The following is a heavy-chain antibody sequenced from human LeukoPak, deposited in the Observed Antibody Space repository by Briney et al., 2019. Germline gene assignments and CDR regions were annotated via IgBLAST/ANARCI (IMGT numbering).Heavy chain of an antibody. V-gene: IGHV3-20*04. J-gene: IGHJ6*03. CDR1: GFTFDDYA. Sequence: PGGSLRLSCAASGFTFDDYAMNWVRQVPGRGLEWVSGINWNGRITEYADSEKDRFTISRQNTKNSLYLYMNNLGGEDTALYFCARGSVQLWLRDTYYYMDVWGKGTTVTVSS. CDR3: ARGSVQLWLRDTYYYMDV. CDR2: INWNGRIT. D-gene: IGHD5-18*01.